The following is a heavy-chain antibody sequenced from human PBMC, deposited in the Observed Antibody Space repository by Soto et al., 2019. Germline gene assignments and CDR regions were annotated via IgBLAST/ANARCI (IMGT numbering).Heavy chain of an antibody. Sequence: SGPTLVNPTQTLTLTCTFSGFSLSTSGMCVSWIRQPPGKALEWLARIDWDDDKYYSTSLKTRLTISKDTSKNQVVLTMTNMDPVDTATYYCARIALGTSCYAAGDGAFDVWGQGTMVTVSS. CDR1: GFSLSTSGMC. V-gene: IGHV2-70*11. D-gene: IGHD2-2*01. CDR2: IDWDDDK. CDR3: ARIALGTSCYAAGDGAFDV. J-gene: IGHJ3*01.